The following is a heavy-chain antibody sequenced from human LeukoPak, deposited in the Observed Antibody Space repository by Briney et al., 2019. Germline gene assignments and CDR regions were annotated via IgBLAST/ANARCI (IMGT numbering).Heavy chain of an antibody. V-gene: IGHV3-30*04. CDR3: ARDPTAVANLPQYYLDY. D-gene: IGHD4-23*01. J-gene: IGHJ4*02. CDR2: ISYDRSLK. CDR1: GFTFSSYA. Sequence: HPGGSLRLSCAASGFTFSSYAMHWVRQAPGKGLEWVAVISYDRSLKYYADSVRGRFTISSDNSKNTLYLQMNSLRVEDTAVYYCARDPTAVANLPQYYLDYWGQGILVTVSS.